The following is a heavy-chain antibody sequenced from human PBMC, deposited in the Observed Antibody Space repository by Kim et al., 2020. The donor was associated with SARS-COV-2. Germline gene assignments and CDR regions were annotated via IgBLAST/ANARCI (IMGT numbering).Heavy chain of an antibody. D-gene: IGHD3-16*01. J-gene: IGHJ4*02. CDR2: ISGIGSSK. Sequence: GGSLRLSCAASGFTFSSYTMSWVRQAPGKGLEWVSSISGIGSSKYYADSVKGRFTISRDNSKNTLSLQMNSLSAEDTAVYYCAKGGEHGGLGYCDYWALG. V-gene: IGHV3-23*01. CDR3: AKGGEHGGLGYCDY. CDR1: GFTFSSYT.